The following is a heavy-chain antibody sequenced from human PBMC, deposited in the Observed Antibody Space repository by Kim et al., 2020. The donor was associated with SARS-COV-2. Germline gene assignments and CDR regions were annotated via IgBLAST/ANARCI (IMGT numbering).Heavy chain of an antibody. V-gene: IGHV3-48*02. CDR1: GFTFTTYN. Sequence: GGSLRLSCAASGFTFTTYNMNWVRQAPGKGLEWISYISVTDAINYADSVKGRFTTSRDYAKNSLDLQMNSLRDEDTAVYYCARDWNWGIDVWGQGTLVTVSS. J-gene: IGHJ4*02. CDR2: ISVTDAI. CDR3: ARDWNWGIDV. D-gene: IGHD7-27*01.